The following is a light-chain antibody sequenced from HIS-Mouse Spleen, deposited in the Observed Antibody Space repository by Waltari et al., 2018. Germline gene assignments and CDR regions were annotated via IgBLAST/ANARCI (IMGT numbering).Light chain of an antibody. J-gene: IGKJ4*01. CDR3: QQYGSSSALT. CDR2: GAS. CDR1: QRVSSSY. Sequence: IVLTQSPGTLPLYAGERATPTCRARQRVSSSYLAWYRQKPGQAHRPRIYGASSRATGIPDRVSGSESGTDFTLTISRLEPEDVAVYYWQQYGSSSALTFGGGTKVEIK. V-gene: IGKV3-20*01.